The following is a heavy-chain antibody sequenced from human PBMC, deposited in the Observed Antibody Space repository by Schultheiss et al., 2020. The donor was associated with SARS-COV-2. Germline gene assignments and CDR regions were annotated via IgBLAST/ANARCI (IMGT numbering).Heavy chain of an antibody. CDR3: AKSHDYDFWSGYYHYYYYYYMDV. V-gene: IGHV3-33*06. CDR2: IWYDGSKK. CDR1: GFTFSSYG. Sequence: GGSLRLSCAASGFTFSSYGMHWVRQAPGKGLEWVAVIWYDGSKKYYADSAKGRFTISRDNSKNTLYLQMNSLRAEDTAVYYCAKSHDYDFWSGYYHYYYYYYMDVWGKGTTVTVSS. J-gene: IGHJ6*03. D-gene: IGHD3-3*01.